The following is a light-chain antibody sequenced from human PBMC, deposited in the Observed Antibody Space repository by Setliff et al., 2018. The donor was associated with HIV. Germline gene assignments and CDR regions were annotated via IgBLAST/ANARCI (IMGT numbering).Light chain of an antibody. Sequence: QSVLTQPRSVSGSPGQSVTMSCTGTSSDVGGYNYVSWYQHHPGKAPKLMIYDVNERPSGVPDRFSGSKSGNTASLTISGLQAEDEADYYRCSYVGPYPSVVFGTGTNLTV. CDR2: DVN. J-gene: IGLJ1*01. CDR1: SSDVGGYNY. V-gene: IGLV2-11*01. CDR3: CSYVGPYPSVV.